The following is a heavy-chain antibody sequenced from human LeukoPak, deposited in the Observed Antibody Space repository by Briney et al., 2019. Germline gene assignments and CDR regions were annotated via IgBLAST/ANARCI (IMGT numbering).Heavy chain of an antibody. CDR1: GFTVSSNH. V-gene: IGHV3-53*01. CDR3: ARGPAGYN. J-gene: IGHJ4*02. D-gene: IGHD1-1*01. Sequence: GGSLRLSCAASGFTVSSNHMSWVRQAPGKGLEWVSVIYSSGSTDYADSVKGRFTISGDNSKNTLYLQMNSLRAEDTAVYHCARGPAGYNWGQGTLVTVSS. CDR2: IYSSGST.